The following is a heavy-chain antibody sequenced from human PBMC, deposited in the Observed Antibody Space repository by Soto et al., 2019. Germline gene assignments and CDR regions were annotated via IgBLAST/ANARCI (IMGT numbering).Heavy chain of an antibody. D-gene: IGHD1-26*01. CDR1: GYNFNIHW. J-gene: IGHJ6*02. CDR3: ARHSPIVSPLYVSDV. CDR2: IFPSDSDT. V-gene: IGHV5-51*01. Sequence: PGESLKISCQGSGYNFNIHWIGWVRQMPGKGLEWMGIIFPSDSDTRYSPSFQGQVTISVDKSISTAYLQWSSLKASDTAMYYCARHSPIVSPLYVSDVWGQGTTVTV.